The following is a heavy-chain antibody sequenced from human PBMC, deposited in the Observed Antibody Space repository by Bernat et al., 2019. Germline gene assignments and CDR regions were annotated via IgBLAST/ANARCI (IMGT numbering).Heavy chain of an antibody. D-gene: IGHD1-20*01. Sequence: QVQLVQSGAEVKKPGASVKVSCKASGYTFTSYGISWVRQAPGQGLEWMGWISAYNGNTNYAQKLQGRVTMTTDTSTSTAYMELRSLRSDDTAVYYCARLRYNWISGRLPTSDLYWFDPWGQGTLVTVSS. CDR3: ARLRYNWISGRLPTSDLYWFDP. CDR2: ISAYNGNT. CDR1: GYTFTSYG. V-gene: IGHV1-18*01. J-gene: IGHJ5*02.